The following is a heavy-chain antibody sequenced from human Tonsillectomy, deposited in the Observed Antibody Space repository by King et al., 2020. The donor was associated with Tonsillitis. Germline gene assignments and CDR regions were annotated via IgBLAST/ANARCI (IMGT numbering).Heavy chain of an antibody. D-gene: IGHD3-22*01. CDR2: IKSKTHGGTT. J-gene: IGHJ4*02. CDR1: GFSFTYAW. Sequence: VQLVESGGGLVKPGGSLRLPCAASGFSFTYAWMTWVRQAPGKGLEWVGRIKSKTHGGTTDYAAPVKGRFTISRDDSKNTLYLQMNSLKTEDTAVYYCTTDPDPRIENYYDTSGYFPFDYWGQGTLVTVSS. V-gene: IGHV3-15*01. CDR3: TTDPDPRIENYYDTSGYFPFDY.